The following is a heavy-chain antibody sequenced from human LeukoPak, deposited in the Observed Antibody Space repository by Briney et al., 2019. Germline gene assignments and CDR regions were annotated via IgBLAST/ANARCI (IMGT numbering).Heavy chain of an antibody. J-gene: IGHJ6*02. V-gene: IGHV3-30-3*01. D-gene: IGHD6-19*01. Sequence: PGGSLRLSCAASGFTFSSYAMHWVRQAPGKGLEWVAVISYDGSYKYYADSVKGRFTISRDNSKNTLYLQMNSLRAEDTAVYYCARVKDSSGWPWGNYYYGMDVWSQGTTVTVSS. CDR3: ARVKDSSGWPWGNYYYGMDV. CDR1: GFTFSSYA. CDR2: ISYDGSYK.